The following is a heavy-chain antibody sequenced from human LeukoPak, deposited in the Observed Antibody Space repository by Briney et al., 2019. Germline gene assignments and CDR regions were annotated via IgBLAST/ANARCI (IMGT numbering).Heavy chain of an antibody. CDR3: ARLGGWLPVY. CDR2: IYYSGST. J-gene: IGHJ4*02. CDR1: GGSISSSSYY. V-gene: IGHV4-39*01. Sequence: KPSETLSLTCTVSGGSISSSSYYWGWIRQPPGKGLEWIGSIYYSGSTYYNPSLKSRVTISVDTSKNQFSLKLSSVTAADTAVYYCARLGGWLPVYWGQGTLVTVSS. D-gene: IGHD6-19*01.